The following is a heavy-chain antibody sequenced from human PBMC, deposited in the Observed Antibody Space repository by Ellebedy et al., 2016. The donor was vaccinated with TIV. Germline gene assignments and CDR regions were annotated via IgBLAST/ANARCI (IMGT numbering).Heavy chain of an antibody. V-gene: IGHV3-23*01. CDR1: GFTFSNYA. J-gene: IGHJ1*01. CDR2: ISGSGGST. D-gene: IGHD5-18*01. CDR3: AKDLSNGSVANFDH. Sequence: GESLKISCAASGFTFSNYAMSWVRQAPGKGLQWVAGISGSGGSTYYAESVKGRFTISRDTSKNSVNLQMNSLRVEDTAIYYCAKDLSNGSVANFDHWGHGTLVTVSS.